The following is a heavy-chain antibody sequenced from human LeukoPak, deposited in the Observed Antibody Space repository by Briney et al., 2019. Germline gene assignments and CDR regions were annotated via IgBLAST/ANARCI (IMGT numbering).Heavy chain of an antibody. Sequence: ASVKFSCKASGYTFTSYGISWVRQAPGQGLEWMGWISAYNGDTNYAQKLQGRVTMTTDTSTSTAYMELRSLRSDDTAVYYCARDRGYGSGTETDYWGQGTLVTVSS. D-gene: IGHD3-10*01. CDR2: ISAYNGDT. V-gene: IGHV1-18*01. CDR1: GYTFTSYG. J-gene: IGHJ4*02. CDR3: ARDRGYGSGTETDY.